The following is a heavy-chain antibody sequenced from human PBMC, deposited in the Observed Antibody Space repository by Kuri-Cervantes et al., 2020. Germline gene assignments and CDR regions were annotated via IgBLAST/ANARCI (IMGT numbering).Heavy chain of an antibody. J-gene: IGHJ5*02. CDR3: ARGKRTYYYDSYWFDP. D-gene: IGHD3-22*01. CDR2: MNPNSGNT. V-gene: IGHV1-8*01. CDR1: GGTLSRYG. Sequence: ASVKVSCKASGGTLSRYGISWVRQASGQGLEWMGWMNPNSGNTGYAQKFQGRVTMTRNTSISTAYMELSSLRSEDTAVYYCARGKRTYYYDSYWFDPWGQGTLVTVSS.